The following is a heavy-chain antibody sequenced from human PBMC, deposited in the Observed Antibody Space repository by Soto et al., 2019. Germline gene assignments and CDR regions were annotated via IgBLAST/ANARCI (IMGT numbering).Heavy chain of an antibody. CDR2: INPSGGST. CDR3: ARECHYDSVTGYYLIPWFDT. D-gene: IGHD3-9*01. J-gene: IGHJ5*02. Sequence: SVKVSCKASGYTFTSYYMHWVRQAPGQGLEWMGIINPSGGSTSYAQKFQGRVTMTRDTSTSTVYMELSSLRSEDTAVYYCARECHYDSVTGYYLIPWFDTWGQGPLVSVSS. V-gene: IGHV1-46*01. CDR1: GYTFTSYY.